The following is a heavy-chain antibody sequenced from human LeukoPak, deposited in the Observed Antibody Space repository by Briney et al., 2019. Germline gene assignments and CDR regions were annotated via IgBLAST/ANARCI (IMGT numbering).Heavy chain of an antibody. CDR3: ARDPPSYYDILTGSDAFDI. V-gene: IGHV3-21*01. J-gene: IGHJ3*02. Sequence: TGGSLRLSCAASGFTFSSYSMNWVRQAPGKGLEWVSSISSSSSYIYYADSVKGRFTISRDNAKNSLYLQMNSLRAEDTAVYYCARDPPSYYDILTGSDAFDIWGQGTMVTVST. CDR1: GFTFSSYS. D-gene: IGHD3-9*01. CDR2: ISSSSSYI.